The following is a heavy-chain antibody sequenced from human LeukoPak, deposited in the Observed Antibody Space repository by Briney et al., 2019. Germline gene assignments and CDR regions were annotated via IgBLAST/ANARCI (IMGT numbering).Heavy chain of an antibody. D-gene: IGHD3-22*01. CDR3: PRMGHYDSSGYYYVGAFDI. CDR2: INPNSGGT. CDR1: GYTFTCYY. Sequence: ASVKVSCKASGYTFTCYYVHWVRQAPGQGLEWMGWINPNSGGTNYAQKFQGRVTMTRDTSISTAYMELSRLRSDDTAVYYCPRMGHYDSSGYYYVGAFDIWGQGTMVTVSS. J-gene: IGHJ3*02. V-gene: IGHV1-2*02.